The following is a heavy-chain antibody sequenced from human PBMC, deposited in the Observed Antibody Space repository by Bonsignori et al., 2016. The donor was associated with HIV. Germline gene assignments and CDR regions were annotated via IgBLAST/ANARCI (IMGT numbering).Heavy chain of an antibody. D-gene: IGHD3-9*01. CDR2: IYSGGSST. CDR3: AKVNWLLDY. J-gene: IGHJ4*02. Sequence: RQAPGKGLEWVSLIYSGGSSTYYADSVKGRFTISRDNSKNTLYLQMNSLRAEDTAVYYCAKVNWLLDYWGQGTLVTVSS. V-gene: IGHV3-23*03.